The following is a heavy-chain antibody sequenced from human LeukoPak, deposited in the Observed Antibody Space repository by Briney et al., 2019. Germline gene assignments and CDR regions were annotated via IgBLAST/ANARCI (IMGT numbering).Heavy chain of an antibody. Sequence: PGGSLRLSCAASGFSFSSYWVHWVRQAPGRGLVWVSRLNSDGGGGTYADFVKGRFTISRDNAKNTLYLQMNSLSAEDTAVYFCARSSYPLHFDYWGQGTLVTVSS. V-gene: IGHV3-74*01. CDR2: LNSDGGGG. J-gene: IGHJ4*02. CDR1: GFSFSSYW. CDR3: ARSSYPLHFDY.